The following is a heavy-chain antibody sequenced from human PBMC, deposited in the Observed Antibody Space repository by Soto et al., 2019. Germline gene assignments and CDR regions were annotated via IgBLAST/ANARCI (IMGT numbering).Heavy chain of an antibody. CDR1: GGSMSSYS. D-gene: IGHD2-21*02. Sequence: PSETLSLTCTVSGGSMSSYSWSWIRQPPGKGLEWIGYIYYSGSTNYNPSLKSRVTISVDTSKNQFSLKLSSVTAADTAVYYCARARYCGGDCYSQFDYWGQGTLVTVSS. J-gene: IGHJ4*02. CDR3: ARARYCGGDCYSQFDY. CDR2: IYYSGST. V-gene: IGHV4-59*01.